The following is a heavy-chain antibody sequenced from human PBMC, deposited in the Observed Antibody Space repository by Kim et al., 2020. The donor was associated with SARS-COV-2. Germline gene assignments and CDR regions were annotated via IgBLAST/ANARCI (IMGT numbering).Heavy chain of an antibody. CDR2: ISYDGTNE. Sequence: GGSLRLSCAASGFTFSRHGMHWVRQAPGKGLEWLAVISYDGTNEQYADSVKGRFSISRDNTNNTVFLQMNSLRLEDTAVYFCAKDSSRGWYSEGLGFDSWGHGTLVPVST. CDR1: GFTFSRHG. J-gene: IGHJ4*01. V-gene: IGHV3-30*18. D-gene: IGHD6-19*01. CDR3: AKDSSRGWYSEGLGFDS.